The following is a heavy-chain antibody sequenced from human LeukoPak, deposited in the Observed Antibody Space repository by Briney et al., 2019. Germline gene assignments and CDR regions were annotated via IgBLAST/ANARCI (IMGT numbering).Heavy chain of an antibody. CDR1: GGSFSGYY. Sequence: SETLPLTCAVYGGSFSGYYWSWIRQPPGKGLEWIGEISHTGRTAYNPSLKSRVTISLDTSKNQFSLKLTFVSAADTAVYYCTRTSPGILLDFWGQGTLVTVSS. D-gene: IGHD1-26*01. CDR2: ISHTGRT. V-gene: IGHV4-34*01. J-gene: IGHJ4*02. CDR3: TRTSPGILLDF.